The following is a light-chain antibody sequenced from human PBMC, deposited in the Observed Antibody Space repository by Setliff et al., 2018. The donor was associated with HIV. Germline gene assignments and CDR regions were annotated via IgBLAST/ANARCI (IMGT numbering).Light chain of an antibody. CDR3: SSYTTSATYV. CDR2: EVS. CDR1: SSDVGGYNY. J-gene: IGLJ1*01. Sequence: ALAQPASVSGSPGQSITISCTGTSSDVGGYNYVSWYQQHPGKAPKLMIYEVSNRPSGISNRFSGSKSGNTASLTISGLQAEDEADYYCSSYTTSATYVFGTGTKVTV. V-gene: IGLV2-14*01.